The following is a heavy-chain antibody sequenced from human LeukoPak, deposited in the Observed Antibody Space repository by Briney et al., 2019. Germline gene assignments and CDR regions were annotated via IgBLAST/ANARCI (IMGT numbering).Heavy chain of an antibody. CDR1: GFTFSSYG. J-gene: IGHJ6*02. CDR3: AKDVHYYYGMDV. V-gene: IGHV3-30*18. CDR2: ISYDGSNK. Sequence: GGSLRLSCAASGFTFSSYGMHWVRQAPGKGLEWVAVISYDGSNKYYADSVKGRFTISRDNSKNPLYLQMNSLRAEDTAVYYCAKDVHYYYGMDVWGQGTTVTVSS.